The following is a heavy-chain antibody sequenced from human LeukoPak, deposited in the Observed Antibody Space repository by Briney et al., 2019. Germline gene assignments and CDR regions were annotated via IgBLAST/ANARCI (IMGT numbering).Heavy chain of an antibody. CDR1: GFTFDDYA. J-gene: IGHJ4*02. D-gene: IGHD2-15*01. CDR2: ISWNSGSI. Sequence: GGSLRLSCAASGFTFDDYAMPWVRQAPGKGLEWVSGISWNSGSIGYADSVKGRFTISRDNAKNSLYLQMNSLRAEDTALYYCAKDFSIGYCSGGSCYFDYWGQGTLVTVSS. CDR3: AKDFSIGYCSGGSCYFDY. V-gene: IGHV3-9*01.